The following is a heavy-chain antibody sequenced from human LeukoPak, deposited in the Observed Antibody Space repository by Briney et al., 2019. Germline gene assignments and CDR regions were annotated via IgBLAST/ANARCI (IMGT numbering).Heavy chain of an antibody. Sequence: GGSLRLSCAASGFTISNYYMTWVPQAPGKGLEWVSDIYSEGSTYYADSVKGRFTISRDNAKNSLYLQMNSLRAEDTAVYYCAELGINMIGGVWGKGTTVTISS. CDR3: AELGINMIGGV. J-gene: IGHJ6*04. D-gene: IGHD3-10*02. CDR2: IYSEGST. CDR1: GFTISNYY. V-gene: IGHV3-66*01.